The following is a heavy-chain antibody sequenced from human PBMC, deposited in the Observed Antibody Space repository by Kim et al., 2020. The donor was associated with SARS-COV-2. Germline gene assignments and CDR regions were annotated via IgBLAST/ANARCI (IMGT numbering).Heavy chain of an antibody. CDR2: ISYDGSNK. V-gene: IGHV3-30*18. CDR1: GFTFSSYG. CDR3: AKEEGIVVAPLRGMDV. Sequence: GGSLRLSCAASGFTFSSYGMHWVRQAPGKGLEWVAVISYDGSNKYYADSVKGRFTISRDNSKNTLYLQMNSLRAEDTAVYYCAKEEGIVVAPLRGMDVWGQGTTVTVSS. D-gene: IGHD2-21*01. J-gene: IGHJ6*02.